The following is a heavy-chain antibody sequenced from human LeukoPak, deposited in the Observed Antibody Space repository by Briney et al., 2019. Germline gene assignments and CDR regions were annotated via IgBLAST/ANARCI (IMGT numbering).Heavy chain of an antibody. V-gene: IGHV1-2*02. J-gene: IGHJ4*02. CDR1: GYTFTGYY. D-gene: IGHD2-21*01. Sequence: ASVKVSRKASGYTFTGYYMHWVRQAPGQGHEWMGWINPNSGGTNYAQKFQGRVTMTRDTSISTAYMELSRLRSDDTAVYYCARVMGTYCGGDCYSGFDYWGQGTLVTVSS. CDR3: ARVMGTYCGGDCYSGFDY. CDR2: INPNSGGT.